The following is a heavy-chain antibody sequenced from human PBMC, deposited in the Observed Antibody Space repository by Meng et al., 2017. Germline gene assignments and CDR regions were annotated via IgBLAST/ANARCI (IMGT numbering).Heavy chain of an antibody. Sequence: VESVQSGAEMMNPVSWLKVSCKVSGGTFSSYAISWVRQAPGQGLEWMGGIIPIFGTANYAQKFQGRVTITADKSTSTAYMELSSLRSEDTAVYYCARVDRNDDADFDYWGQGTLVTVSS. CDR2: IIPIFGTA. V-gene: IGHV1-69*06. CDR1: GGTFSSYA. J-gene: IGHJ4*02. D-gene: IGHD1-1*01. CDR3: ARVDRNDDADFDY.